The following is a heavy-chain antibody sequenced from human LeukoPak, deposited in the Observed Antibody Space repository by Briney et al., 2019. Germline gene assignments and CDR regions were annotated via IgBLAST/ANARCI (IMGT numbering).Heavy chain of an antibody. J-gene: IGHJ6*02. CDR3: AKVHSGYYYGMDV. Sequence: GGSLRLSCAASGFTFSSYAMSWVRQAPGKGLEWVSAISGSGGSTYYADSVKGRFTIYRDNSKNTLYLQMNSLRAEDTAVYYCAKVHSGYYYGMDVWGQGTTVTVSS. CDR2: ISGSGGST. V-gene: IGHV3-23*01. D-gene: IGHD6-25*01. CDR1: GFTFSSYA.